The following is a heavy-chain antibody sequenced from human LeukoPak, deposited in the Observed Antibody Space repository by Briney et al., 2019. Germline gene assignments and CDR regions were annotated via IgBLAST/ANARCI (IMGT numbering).Heavy chain of an antibody. V-gene: IGHV6-1*01. CDR3: ARHVLRYFDWVGTNPRFDP. J-gene: IGHJ5*02. D-gene: IGHD3-9*01. Sequence: SQTLSLTCAISGDGVSSSSGAWNWIRQSPSRGLEWLGRTYYRSKWYNDYAVSVKSRLTINPDTSKNQFSLHLNSVTPEDTAVYYCARHVLRYFDWVGTNPRFDPWGQGTLVTVSS. CDR2: TYYRSKWYN. CDR1: GDGVSSSSGA.